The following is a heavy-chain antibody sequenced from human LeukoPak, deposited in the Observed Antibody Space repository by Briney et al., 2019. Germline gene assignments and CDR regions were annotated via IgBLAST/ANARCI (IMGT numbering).Heavy chain of an antibody. Sequence: PGGSLRLSCTASGFTFGEYSMSWVRQAPGKGLEWVSAISGSGGSTYYADSVKGRFTISRDNSENTLYLQMNSLRAEDTAVYYCAKEPGSGWYAPGDYWGQGTLVTVSS. CDR1: GFTFGEYS. CDR3: AKEPGSGWYAPGDY. CDR2: ISGSGGST. D-gene: IGHD6-19*01. V-gene: IGHV3-23*01. J-gene: IGHJ4*02.